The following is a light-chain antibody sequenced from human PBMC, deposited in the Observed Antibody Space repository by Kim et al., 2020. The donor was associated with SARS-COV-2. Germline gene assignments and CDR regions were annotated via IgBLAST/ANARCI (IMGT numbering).Light chain of an antibody. Sequence: GQKVTISRSGSKSNIGKNYVSWYQQLPGTAPKLLIYDNDKRHSGIPDRFSGSKSGTSATLDITGLQTGDEADYYCATWDNSLNGLVFGGGTQLTVL. CDR2: DND. V-gene: IGLV1-51*01. CDR3: ATWDNSLNGLV. J-gene: IGLJ2*01. CDR1: KSNIGKNY.